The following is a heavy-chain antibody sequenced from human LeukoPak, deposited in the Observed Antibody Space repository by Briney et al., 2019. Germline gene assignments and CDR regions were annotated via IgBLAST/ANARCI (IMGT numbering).Heavy chain of an antibody. J-gene: IGHJ4*02. Sequence: PSETLSLTCAVYGGSFSGYSWSWIRQPPGKGLEWIGEINHSGSTNYNPSLQSRVTISVDTSKIQFSLKLSSVTAADTAVYYCAQSQNYGDGFDYWGQGTLVTVSS. V-gene: IGHV4-34*01. CDR3: AQSQNYGDGFDY. CDR1: GGSFSGYS. D-gene: IGHD4-17*01. CDR2: INHSGST.